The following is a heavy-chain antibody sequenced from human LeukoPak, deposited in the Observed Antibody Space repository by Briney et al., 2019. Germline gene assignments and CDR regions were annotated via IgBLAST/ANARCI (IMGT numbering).Heavy chain of an antibody. CDR2: ISGGTSSL. J-gene: IGHJ4*02. CDR3: ARDSGSYLQPTDY. CDR1: GFTFSTYS. V-gene: IGHV3-48*01. Sequence: QPGGSLRLSCAASGFTFSTYSMNWVRQAPGKGLEWVSYISGGTSSLYYADSVKGRFTISRDNSKNTLYLQMNSLRADDTAVYHCARDSGSYLQPTDYWGQGTLVTVSS. D-gene: IGHD1-26*01.